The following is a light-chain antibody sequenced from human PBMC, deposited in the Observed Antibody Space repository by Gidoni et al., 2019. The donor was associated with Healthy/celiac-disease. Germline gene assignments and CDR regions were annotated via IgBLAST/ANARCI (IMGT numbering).Light chain of an antibody. V-gene: IGKV1-39*01. CDR3: QQSYSTPLD. Sequence: IQMTQSPSSLSASVGDRVTITCRASQSISSYLNWYQQKPGKAPKLLIYAASSLQSGVPSRFSGSGSGTDFTLTISSLQPEDFATYYCQQSYSTPLDVXGGTKVEIK. J-gene: IGKJ4*01. CDR2: AAS. CDR1: QSISSY.